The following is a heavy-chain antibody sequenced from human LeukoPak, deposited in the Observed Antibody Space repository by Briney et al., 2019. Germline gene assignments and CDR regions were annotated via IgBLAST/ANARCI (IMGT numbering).Heavy chain of an antibody. J-gene: IGHJ5*02. CDR3: AGGCRLPAAIAEGRWFDP. V-gene: IGHV4-34*01. CDR2: INHSGST. D-gene: IGHD2-2*01. CDR1: GGSLSGYY. Sequence: SETLSLTCAVYGGSLSGYYWSWIRQPPGKGLAWIGEINHSGSTNYNPSLMSRVTISVHKTKNQLHPLLRSATAADSTVYYCAGGCRLPAAIAEGRWFDPWGQGTLVTVSS.